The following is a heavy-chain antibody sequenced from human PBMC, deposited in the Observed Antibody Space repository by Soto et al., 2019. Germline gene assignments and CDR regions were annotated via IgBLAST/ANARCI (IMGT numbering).Heavy chain of an antibody. V-gene: IGHV3-33*01. J-gene: IGHJ6*01. CDR2: IWYDGSNK. CDR1: GFTFSSYG. CDR3: ARGLLLPRDYYYGMDV. Sequence: PGGSLRLSCAASGFTFSSYGMHWVRQAPGKGLEWVAVIWYDGSNKYYADSVKGRFTISRDNSKNTLYLQMNSLRAEDTAVYYCARGLLLPRDYYYGMDVWGQGTTVTVSS. D-gene: IGHD3-22*01.